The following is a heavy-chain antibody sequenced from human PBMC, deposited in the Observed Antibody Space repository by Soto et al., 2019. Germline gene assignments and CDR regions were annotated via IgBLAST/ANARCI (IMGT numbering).Heavy chain of an antibody. J-gene: IGHJ4*02. Sequence: QVQLVESGGGVVQPGRSLRLSCAASGFTFSSYGMHWVRQAPGKGLEWVAVIWYDGSNKYYADSVKGRFTISRDNSKNTLYLQMNSLRAEDTAVYYCARDEYYDSSGFVYWGQGTLVTVSS. CDR1: GFTFSSYG. D-gene: IGHD3-22*01. CDR2: IWYDGSNK. CDR3: ARDEYYDSSGFVY. V-gene: IGHV3-33*01.